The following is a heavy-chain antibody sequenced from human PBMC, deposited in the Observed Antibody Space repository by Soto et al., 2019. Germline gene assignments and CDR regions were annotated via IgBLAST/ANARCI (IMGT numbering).Heavy chain of an antibody. Sequence: QVQLVESGGGVVQPGRSLRLSCAASGFTFSSYGMHWVRQAPGKGLEWVAVIWYDGSNKYYADSVKGRFTISRDNSKNTLYLQMNSLRAEDTAVYYCARDDAFGYIMFYYYYYMDVWGKGTTVTVSS. CDR1: GFTFSSYG. V-gene: IGHV3-33*01. J-gene: IGHJ6*03. CDR2: IWYDGSNK. D-gene: IGHD5-12*01. CDR3: ARDDAFGYIMFYYYYYMDV.